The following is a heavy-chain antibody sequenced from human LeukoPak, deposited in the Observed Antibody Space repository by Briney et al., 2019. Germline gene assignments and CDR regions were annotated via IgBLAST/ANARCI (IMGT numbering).Heavy chain of an antibody. CDR1: GLTFSGYD. V-gene: IGHV3-9*01. CDR2: ISWNSGIT. J-gene: IGHJ4*02. D-gene: IGHD3-22*01. CDR3: AKDSHSYESSGYYDY. Sequence: TLRLSCAASGLTFSGYDMHWVRQAPGKGLEWVSGISWNSGITGYADSVKGRFTISRDNAKNSLYLQMNILGPEDTALYYCAKDSHSYESSGYYDYWGQGTLVTVSS.